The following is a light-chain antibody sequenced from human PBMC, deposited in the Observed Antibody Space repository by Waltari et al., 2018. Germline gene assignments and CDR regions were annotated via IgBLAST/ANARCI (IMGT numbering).Light chain of an antibody. Sequence: DIVMTQSPDSLAVSLGERATINCKSSQSVLYSSSNKSYLTWYQQKPGQPPKLRIYWASTRESGVPDRFSGSGSGTDFTLTISSLQAEDVAVYYCHQYYSTPWTFGQGTKVEIK. J-gene: IGKJ1*01. CDR2: WAS. V-gene: IGKV4-1*01. CDR3: HQYYSTPWT. CDR1: QSVLYSSSNKSY.